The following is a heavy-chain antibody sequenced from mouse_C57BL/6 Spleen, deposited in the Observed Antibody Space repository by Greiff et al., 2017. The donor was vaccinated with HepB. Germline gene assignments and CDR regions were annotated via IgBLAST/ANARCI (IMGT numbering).Heavy chain of an antibody. J-gene: IGHJ4*01. Sequence: QVQLQQPGTELVKPGASVKLSCKASGYTFTSYWMHWVKQRPGQGLEWIGNINPSNGGTNYNEKFKSKATLTVDKSSSTAYMQLSSLTSEDSAVYYCARDGGGVYDGYPWAMDYWGQGTSVTVSS. D-gene: IGHD2-3*01. V-gene: IGHV1-53*01. CDR3: ARDGGGVYDGYPWAMDY. CDR2: INPSNGGT. CDR1: GYTFTSYW.